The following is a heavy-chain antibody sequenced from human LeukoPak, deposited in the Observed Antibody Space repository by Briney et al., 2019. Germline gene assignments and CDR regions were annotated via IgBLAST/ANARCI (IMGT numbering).Heavy chain of an antibody. D-gene: IGHD5-24*01. CDR2: IKQDGSKK. Sequence: SGGSLRLSCVASGFPFSSYWMTWVRQAPGKGLEWVANIKQDGSKKSYVDSVKGRFTISRDNAKNSLYLQMNSLRAEDTAIYYCTRVGYIDEGIDYWGQGILVTVSS. V-gene: IGHV3-7*04. CDR1: GFPFSSYW. CDR3: TRVGYIDEGIDY. J-gene: IGHJ4*02.